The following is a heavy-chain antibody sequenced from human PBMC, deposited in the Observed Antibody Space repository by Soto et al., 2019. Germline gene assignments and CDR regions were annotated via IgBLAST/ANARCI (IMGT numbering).Heavy chain of an antibody. Sequence: SQTLSLTCAISGDSVSSNSAAWNWIRQSPSRGLEWLGRTYYRSKWHNDYAVSVKSRITINPDTSKNQFSLQLNSVTPEDTAVYYCARAIVVVPAAIKNAFDIWGQGTMVTVSS. CDR1: GDSVSSNSAA. V-gene: IGHV6-1*01. CDR3: ARAIVVVPAAIKNAFDI. CDR2: TYYRSKWHN. J-gene: IGHJ3*02. D-gene: IGHD2-2*01.